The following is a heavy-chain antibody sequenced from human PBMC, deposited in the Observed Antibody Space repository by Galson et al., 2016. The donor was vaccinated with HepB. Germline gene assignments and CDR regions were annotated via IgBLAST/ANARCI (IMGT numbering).Heavy chain of an antibody. CDR1: GFAFSTFG. D-gene: IGHD2-2*01. CDR2: IWYDGNNK. Sequence: SLRLSCAASGFAFSTFGMHWVRQAPGKGLEWVAVIWYDGNNKYYLNSVKGRLTISRDNPKNMLYLQLNSLRVEDTAVYYCAKGLAYCSGTSCLSYSDSPGGGVDVWGQGTTVTVSS. CDR3: AKGLAYCSGTSCLSYSDSPGGGVDV. V-gene: IGHV3-33*06. J-gene: IGHJ6*02.